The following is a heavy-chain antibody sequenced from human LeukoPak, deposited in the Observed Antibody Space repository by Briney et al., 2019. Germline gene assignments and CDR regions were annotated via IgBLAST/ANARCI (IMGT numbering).Heavy chain of an antibody. D-gene: IGHD3-3*01. CDR2: IYTSGST. V-gene: IGHV4-4*07. J-gene: IGHJ4*02. Sequence: SETLSLTCTVTGGSISSYYWSWIRQPAGKGLEWIGRIYTSGSTNYNPSLKSRVTMSVDTSKNQFSLKLSSVTAADTAVYYCARGDKYDFWSGYCNYWGQGTLVTVSS. CDR1: GGSISSYY. CDR3: ARGDKYDFWSGYCNY.